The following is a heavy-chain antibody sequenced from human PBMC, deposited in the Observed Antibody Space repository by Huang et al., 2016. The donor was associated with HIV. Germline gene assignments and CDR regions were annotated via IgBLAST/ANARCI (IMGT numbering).Heavy chain of an antibody. J-gene: IGHJ6*02. V-gene: IGHV3-7*01. D-gene: IGHD1-7*01. CDR1: TFTFGAYW. CDR3: ATKTAGMDI. CDR2: IKQDESEK. Sequence: VESGGRSVQPGGSIKLSCVGSTFTFGAYWMSWVRQPPGKGLEGVANIKQDESEKYYVDSVKGRFNISRDNARKVLFLEMDDLRVEDTAIYFCATKTAGMDIWGQGTMVTVSS.